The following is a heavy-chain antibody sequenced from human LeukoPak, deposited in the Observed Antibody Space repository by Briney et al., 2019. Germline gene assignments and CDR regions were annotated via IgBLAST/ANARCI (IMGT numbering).Heavy chain of an antibody. CDR3: ARAGFYASVNQYYYYYYMDV. J-gene: IGHJ6*03. V-gene: IGHV4-39*07. CDR2: IYYSGST. Sequence: SETLSLTCTVSGGSISSSSYYWGWIRQPPGKGLEWIGSIYYSGSTYYNPSLKSRVTISVDTSKNQLSLKLSSVTAADTAVYYCARAGFYASVNQYYYYYYMDVWGTGTTVTVSS. CDR1: GGSISSSSYY. D-gene: IGHD2/OR15-2a*01.